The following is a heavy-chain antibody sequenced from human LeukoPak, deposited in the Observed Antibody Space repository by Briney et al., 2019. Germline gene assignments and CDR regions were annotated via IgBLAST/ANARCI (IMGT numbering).Heavy chain of an antibody. Sequence: SETLSLTCTVSGGSTSSYYWSWIRQPAGKGLEWIGRIYTSGSTNYNPSLKSRVTMSVDTSKNQFSLKLSSVTAADTAVYYCARSGGVYYDSRRHGWFDPWGQGTLVTVSS. CDR1: GGSTSSYY. CDR3: ARSGGVYYDSRRHGWFDP. J-gene: IGHJ5*02. D-gene: IGHD3-3*01. V-gene: IGHV4-4*07. CDR2: IYTSGST.